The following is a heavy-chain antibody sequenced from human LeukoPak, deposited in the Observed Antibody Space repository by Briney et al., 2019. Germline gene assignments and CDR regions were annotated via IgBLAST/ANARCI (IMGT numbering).Heavy chain of an antibody. D-gene: IGHD1-14*01. CDR3: AIPQNWNHLDAFDI. CDR1: GYSFSNSW. J-gene: IGHJ3*02. CDR2: IYLGDSDT. V-gene: IGHV5-51*01. Sequence: GESLKISCKGSGYSFSNSWIGWVRQMPGKGLEWMGIIYLGDSDTRYSPSFQGQVTISVDTSISTTYLQWSSLKPSDTAMYYCAIPQNWNHLDAFDIWGQGAMVTVSS.